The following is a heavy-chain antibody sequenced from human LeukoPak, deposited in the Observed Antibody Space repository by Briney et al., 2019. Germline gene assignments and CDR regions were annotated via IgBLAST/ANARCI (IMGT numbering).Heavy chain of an antibody. Sequence: GGSLRLSCAASGFTFSSCAMHWVRQAPGKGLEWVAVISYDGSNKYYADSVKGRFTISRDNSKNTLYLQMNSLRAEDTAVYYCARDIGKSYVFDYWGQGTLVTVSS. CDR3: ARDIGKSYVFDY. CDR2: ISYDGSNK. J-gene: IGHJ4*02. D-gene: IGHD1-14*01. V-gene: IGHV3-30*01. CDR1: GFTFSSCA.